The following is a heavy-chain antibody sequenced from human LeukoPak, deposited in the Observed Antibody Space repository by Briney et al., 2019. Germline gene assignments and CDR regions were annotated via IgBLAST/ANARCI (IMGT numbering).Heavy chain of an antibody. V-gene: IGHV1-69*13. J-gene: IGHJ6*02. CDR1: GGTFSSYA. CDR3: ARVLFRKGGSGGMDV. CDR2: IIPIFGTA. D-gene: IGHD2-15*01. Sequence: GASVKVSCKASGGTFSSYAISWVRQAPGQGLEWMGGIIPIFGTANYAQEFQGRVTITADESTSTAYMELSSLRSEDTAVYYCARVLFRKGGSGGMDVWGQGTTVTVSS.